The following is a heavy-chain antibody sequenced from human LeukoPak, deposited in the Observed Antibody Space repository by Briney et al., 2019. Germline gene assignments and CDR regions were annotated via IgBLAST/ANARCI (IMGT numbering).Heavy chain of an antibody. CDR3: AKWSVTIFGVVSNAFDI. CDR2: INPNSGGT. CDR1: GYTFTGYS. J-gene: IGHJ3*02. Sequence: ASVKVSCKASGYTFTGYSIHWVRQAPGQGLEWMGWINPNSGGTKSAQKFQGRVTMTRDTSISTAYMELSSLRSDDTAIYHCAKWSVTIFGVVSNAFDIWGPGTMVTVSS. D-gene: IGHD3-3*01. V-gene: IGHV1-2*02.